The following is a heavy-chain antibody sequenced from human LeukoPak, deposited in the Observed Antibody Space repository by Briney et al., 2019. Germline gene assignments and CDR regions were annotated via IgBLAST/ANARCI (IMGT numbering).Heavy chain of an antibody. V-gene: IGHV4-34*01. CDR2: INHSGST. Sequence: ASETLSLTCAVYGGSFSGYYWSWIRQPPGKGLEWIGEINHSGSTNYNPSLKSRVTISVDTSKNQFSLKLSSVTAADTAVYYCARGHRGYSYGWYYYYGMDVWGQGTTVTVSS. CDR1: GGSFSGYY. CDR3: ARGHRGYSYGWYYYYGMDV. D-gene: IGHD5-18*01. J-gene: IGHJ6*02.